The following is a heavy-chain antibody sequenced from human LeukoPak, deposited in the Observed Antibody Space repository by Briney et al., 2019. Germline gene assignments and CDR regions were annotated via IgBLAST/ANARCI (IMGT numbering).Heavy chain of an antibody. Sequence: PGGSLRLSCAASGFTFSSYGMHWVRQAPGKGLEWVAVISYDGSNKYYADSVKGRFTTSRDNSKNTLYLQMNSLRAEDTAVYYCAKGRGRMTVVTIDAFDIWGQGTMVTVSS. V-gene: IGHV3-30*18. D-gene: IGHD4-23*01. CDR3: AKGRGRMTVVTIDAFDI. CDR1: GFTFSSYG. CDR2: ISYDGSNK. J-gene: IGHJ3*02.